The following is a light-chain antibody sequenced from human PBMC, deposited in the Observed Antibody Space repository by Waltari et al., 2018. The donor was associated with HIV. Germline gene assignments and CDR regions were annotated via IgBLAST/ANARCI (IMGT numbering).Light chain of an antibody. J-gene: IGKJ2*01. CDR1: QSVSSSS. CDR3: QQYGSSTYT. Sequence: EIVLTQSPGTLSLSPGERATLFCRASQSVSSSSLAWYQQKPGQAPRPLIYGASSRATGIPDRFSGSGSGTDFTLTISRLEPEDFVVYYCQQYGSSTYTFGQGTKLEIK. CDR2: GAS. V-gene: IGKV3-20*01.